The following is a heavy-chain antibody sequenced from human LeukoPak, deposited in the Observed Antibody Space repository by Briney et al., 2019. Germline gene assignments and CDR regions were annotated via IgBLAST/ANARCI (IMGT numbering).Heavy chain of an antibody. V-gene: IGHV4-39*07. Sequence: SETLSLTCTVSGGSISSSPYYWGWIRQPPGKGLEWIGSIYYSGTTHYSPSLESRVTISVDTSKNQFSLKPSSVTAADTAVYYCARPFFPGYSYGYFDYWGQGTLVTVSS. CDR3: ARPFFPGYSYGYFDY. CDR1: GGSISSSPYY. D-gene: IGHD5-18*01. CDR2: IYYSGTT. J-gene: IGHJ4*02.